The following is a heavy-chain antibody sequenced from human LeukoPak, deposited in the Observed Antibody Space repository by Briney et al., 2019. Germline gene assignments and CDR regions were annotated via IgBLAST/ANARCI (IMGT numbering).Heavy chain of an antibody. D-gene: IGHD2-21*02. CDR3: AKNYRLLRDAFDI. J-gene: IGHJ3*02. CDR1: GFTFSTNS. Sequence: PGGSLRLSCAASGFTFSTNSMNWVRQAPGKGLEWVSSISSSSSYIYYADSVKGRFTVSRGNSENTLYLQMNSLRAEDTAIYYCAKNYRLLRDAFDIWGQGTMVTVSS. CDR2: ISSSSSYI. V-gene: IGHV3-21*04.